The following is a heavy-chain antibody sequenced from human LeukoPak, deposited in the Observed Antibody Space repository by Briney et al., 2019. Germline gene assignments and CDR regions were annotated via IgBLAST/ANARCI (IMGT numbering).Heavy chain of an antibody. Sequence: PSETLSLTCTVSGGSISSNSFYWGWIRQPPGKGLEWIGSIYYSGNTKYNTSLKSGVTISVDTSKNQLSLKLSSVTAADTAVYYCARHRDRDCSSYSRGFYYWGQGNLWTVSS. CDR2: IYYSGNT. CDR3: ARHRDRDCSSYSRGFYY. J-gene: IGHJ4*02. D-gene: IGHD2-2*01. CDR1: GGSISSNSFY. V-gene: IGHV4-39*01.